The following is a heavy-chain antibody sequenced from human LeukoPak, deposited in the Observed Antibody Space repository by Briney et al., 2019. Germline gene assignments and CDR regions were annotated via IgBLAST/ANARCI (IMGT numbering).Heavy chain of an antibody. CDR1: GGSISSYY. CDR3: ARAGSSSSFPDPPDY. V-gene: IGHV4-59*01. Sequence: SETLSLTCTVSGGSISSYYWSWIRQPPGRGLEWIGYIYYSGSTNYNPSLKSRVTISVDTSKNLFSLKLSSVTAADTAVYYCARAGSSSSFPDPPDYWGQGTLVTVSS. J-gene: IGHJ4*02. CDR2: IYYSGST. D-gene: IGHD6-6*01.